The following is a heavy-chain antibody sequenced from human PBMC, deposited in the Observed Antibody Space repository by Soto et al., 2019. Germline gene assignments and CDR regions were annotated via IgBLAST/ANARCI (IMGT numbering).Heavy chain of an antibody. D-gene: IGHD2-8*01. Sequence: SETLSLTCTVSGGSISSSSYYWGWIRQPPGKGLEWIGSIYYSGSTYYNPSLKSRVTISVDTSKNQFSLKLSSVTAADTAVYYCARQREWDYYYYGMDVWGQGTTVTVSS. CDR3: ARQREWDYYYYGMDV. CDR1: GGSISSSSYY. CDR2: IYYSGST. V-gene: IGHV4-39*01. J-gene: IGHJ6*02.